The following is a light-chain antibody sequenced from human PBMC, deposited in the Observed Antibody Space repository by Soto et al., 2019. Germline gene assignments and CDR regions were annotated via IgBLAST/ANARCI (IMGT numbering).Light chain of an antibody. Sequence: QSVLTQPPSASGTPGQRVTISCSGSSSKIGSNYAYWYQQLPGTAPKLLIYRNNQRPSGVPDRFSGSKSGTSASLAISGRRSEDEADYYCAAWDDSLSGVVFGGGTKLTVL. J-gene: IGLJ2*01. V-gene: IGLV1-47*01. CDR2: RNN. CDR3: AAWDDSLSGVV. CDR1: SSKIGSNY.